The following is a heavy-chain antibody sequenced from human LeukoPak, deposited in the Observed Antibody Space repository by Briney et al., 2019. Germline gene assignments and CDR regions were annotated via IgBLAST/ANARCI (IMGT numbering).Heavy chain of an antibody. CDR3: ARDRGGRYFDY. Sequence: GGSLRLSCAASGFIFSDYYMSWIRQAPGKGLEWVSHITSSGSTIYYADSVKGRFTISRDNAKNSLYLQMNSLRAEDTAVYFCARDRGGRYFDYWGQGTLVAVSS. CDR2: ITSSGSTI. V-gene: IGHV3-11*01. D-gene: IGHD3-9*01. J-gene: IGHJ4*02. CDR1: GFIFSDYY.